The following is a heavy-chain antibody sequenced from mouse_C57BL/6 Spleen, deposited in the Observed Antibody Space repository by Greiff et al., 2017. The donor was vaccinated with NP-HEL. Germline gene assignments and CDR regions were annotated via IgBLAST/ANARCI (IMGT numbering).Heavy chain of an antibody. CDR1: GYSFTGYY. D-gene: IGHD2-3*01. V-gene: IGHV1-31*01. CDR3: TTWGDGLGYWYFDV. J-gene: IGHJ1*03. CDR2: IYPYNGVS. Sequence: VQLQQSGPELVKPGASVKISCKASGYSFTGYYMHWVKQSHGNILDWIGYIYPYNGVSSYNQKFKGKATLTVDKSSSTAYMELRSLTSEDSAVYYCTTWGDGLGYWYFDVWGTRTTVTVSS.